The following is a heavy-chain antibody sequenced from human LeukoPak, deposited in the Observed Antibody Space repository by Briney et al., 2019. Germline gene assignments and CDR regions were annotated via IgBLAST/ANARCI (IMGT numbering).Heavy chain of an antibody. Sequence: GASVKVSCKASGYTFTGYYMHWVRQAPGQGLEWMGWINTNTGNPTYAQGFTGRFVFSLDTSVSTAYLQISSLKAEDTAVYYCARGTGDTAMVTYFDYWGQGTLVTVSS. CDR3: ARGTGDTAMVTYFDY. V-gene: IGHV7-4-1*02. CDR2: INTNTGNP. J-gene: IGHJ4*02. CDR1: GYTFTGYY. D-gene: IGHD5-18*01.